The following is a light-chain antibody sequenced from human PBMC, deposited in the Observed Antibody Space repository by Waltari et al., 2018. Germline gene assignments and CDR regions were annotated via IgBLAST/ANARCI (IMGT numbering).Light chain of an antibody. J-gene: IGLJ3*02. Sequence: QSVLTQPPSASGTPGQRVTISRSGSLPTIESNTVTWYRPLPGTAPKLLIYGDSQRPSGVPDRFSGSKSGTSASLAISGLQSADEADYYCAGWDDSLNGPVFGGGTKLTVL. CDR3: AGWDDSLNGPV. V-gene: IGLV1-44*01. CDR2: GDS. CDR1: LPTIESNT.